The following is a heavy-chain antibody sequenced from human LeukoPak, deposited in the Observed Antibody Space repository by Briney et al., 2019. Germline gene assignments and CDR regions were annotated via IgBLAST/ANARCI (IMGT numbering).Heavy chain of an antibody. J-gene: IGHJ4*02. D-gene: IGHD6-13*01. CDR2: INHSGST. Sequence: SETLSLTCAVYGGSFSGYYWSWIRQPPGKGLEWIGEINHSGSTNYNPSLKSRVTISVDTSKNQFSLKLSSVTAADTAVYYCARDGPGGVAAAGTLGYWGQGTLVTVSS. V-gene: IGHV4-34*01. CDR3: ARDGPGGVAAAGTLGY. CDR1: GGSFSGYY.